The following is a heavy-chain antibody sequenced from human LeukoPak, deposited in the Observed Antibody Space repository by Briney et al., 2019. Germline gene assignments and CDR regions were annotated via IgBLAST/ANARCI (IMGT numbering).Heavy chain of an antibody. V-gene: IGHV3-66*01. CDR2: IYSGGST. CDR3: ARAWGPYPYFDY. J-gene: IGHJ4*02. CDR1: GFTVSNMY. D-gene: IGHD3-16*01. Sequence: GGSLSLSCAASGFTVSNMYMSWVRQAPGKGLEWVSVIYSGGSTHYADSVKGRFTISRDNSKKTLYIQMNSLRAEDTAVYYCARAWGPYPYFDYWGQGTLVTVSS.